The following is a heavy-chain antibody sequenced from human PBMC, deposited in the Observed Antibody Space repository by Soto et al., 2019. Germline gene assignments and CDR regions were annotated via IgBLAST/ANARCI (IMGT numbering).Heavy chain of an antibody. CDR3: TRNREIAAAVTVDY. J-gene: IGHJ4*02. D-gene: IGHD6-13*01. Sequence: PSVKVSCKASGYTFTSYGITWVRQAPGQGLEWMGWISAYNGNTNYAQKLQGRVTMTTDTSTSTAYMELRSLRSDDTAVYYCTRNREIAAAVTVDYWGQGTLVTVSS. V-gene: IGHV1-18*01. CDR2: ISAYNGNT. CDR1: GYTFTSYG.